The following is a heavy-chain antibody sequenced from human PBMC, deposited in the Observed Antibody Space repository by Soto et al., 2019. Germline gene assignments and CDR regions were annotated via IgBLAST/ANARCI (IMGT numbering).Heavy chain of an antibody. CDR3: ARDLAKGGGSAGFDY. CDR2: INPKSGGT. V-gene: IGHV1-2*02. Sequence: ASVKVSCKASGYTFTVYYMHWVRQAPGQGLEWMGWINPKSGGTMYPQRFQGRVTMTWDTSISTAYMALTRLRSDDTAVYYCARDLAKGGGSAGFDYWGQGTLVTVSS. D-gene: IGHD1-26*01. J-gene: IGHJ4*02. CDR1: GYTFTVYY.